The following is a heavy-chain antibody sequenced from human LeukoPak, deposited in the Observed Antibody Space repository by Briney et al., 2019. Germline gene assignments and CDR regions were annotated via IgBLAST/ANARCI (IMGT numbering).Heavy chain of an antibody. CDR1: GFTFSSYA. D-gene: IGHD3-3*01. J-gene: IGHJ4*02. Sequence: GGSLRLSCAASGFTFSSYAMSWVRQAPGKGLEWVSAVAGSGFSKYYTDSVRGRFTISRDNAKNSLYLQMNSLRAEDTAVYYCARSLSVLRFLEWLSTAFDYWGQGTLVTVSS. CDR3: ARSLSVLRFLEWLSTAFDY. V-gene: IGHV3-23*05. CDR2: VAGSGFSK.